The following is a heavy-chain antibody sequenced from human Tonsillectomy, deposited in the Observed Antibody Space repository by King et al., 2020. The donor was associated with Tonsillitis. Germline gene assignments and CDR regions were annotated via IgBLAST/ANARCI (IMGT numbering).Heavy chain of an antibody. Sequence: VQLVESGAEVKKPGSSVKVSCKASGGTFSSYAISWVRQAPGQGLEWMGGIIPIFGTANYAQKFQGRVTITAEESTNATYMELCSLRSEDTAVYYCAGGAEYYYNNYYYYGMDVWGQGTTVTVSS. CDR1: GGTFSSYA. V-gene: IGHV1-69*01. CDR3: AGGAEYYYNNYYYYGMDV. D-gene: IGHD3-9*01. J-gene: IGHJ6*02. CDR2: IIPIFGTA.